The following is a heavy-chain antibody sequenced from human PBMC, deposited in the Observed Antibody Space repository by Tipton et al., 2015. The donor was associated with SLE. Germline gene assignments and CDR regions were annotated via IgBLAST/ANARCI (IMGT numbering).Heavy chain of an antibody. Sequence: SLRLSCAASGFTFSSSWMHWVRQAPGKGLVWVSRINSDGSSPTYADSVRGRFTISRDNAKNTLYLQMNSLRAEDTAVYYCAMERYSTNWYFDYWGQGTLVTVSS. D-gene: IGHD2-2*01. V-gene: IGHV3-74*01. CDR1: GFTFSSSW. CDR2: INSDGSSP. J-gene: IGHJ4*02. CDR3: AMERYSTNWYFDY.